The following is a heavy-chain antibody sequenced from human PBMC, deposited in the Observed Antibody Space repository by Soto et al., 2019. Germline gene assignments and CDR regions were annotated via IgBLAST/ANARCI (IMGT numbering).Heavy chain of an antibody. CDR3: ARDGSLTVTNAFDI. Sequence: PGGSLRLSCAASGFTFSSYGMHWVRQAPGKGLEWVAVIWYDGSNKYYADSVKGRFTISRDNSENTLYLQMNSLRAEDMAVYYCARDGSLTVTNAFDIWGQGTMVTVSS. D-gene: IGHD4-17*01. J-gene: IGHJ3*02. CDR1: GFTFSSYG. V-gene: IGHV3-33*01. CDR2: IWYDGSNK.